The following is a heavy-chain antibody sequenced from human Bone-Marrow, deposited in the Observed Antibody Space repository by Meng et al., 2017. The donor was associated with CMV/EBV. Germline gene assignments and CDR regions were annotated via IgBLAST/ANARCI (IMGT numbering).Heavy chain of an antibody. CDR1: GFTFSSYG. Sequence: GESLKISCAASGFTFSSYGMHWVRQAPGKGLEWVAFIRYDGSNKYYADSVEGRFTISRDISKNTLYLQMNSLRVEDTAVYYCARDLRSRFIVGPRADGGHGMDVWGQGTTVTVSS. CDR3: ARDLRSRFIVGPRADGGHGMDV. J-gene: IGHJ6*02. V-gene: IGHV3-30*02. CDR2: IRYDGSNK. D-gene: IGHD1-26*01.